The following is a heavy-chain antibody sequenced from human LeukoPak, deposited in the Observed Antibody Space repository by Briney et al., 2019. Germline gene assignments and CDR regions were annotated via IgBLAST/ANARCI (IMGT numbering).Heavy chain of an antibody. CDR1: GYTFTGYY. CDR3: ARANYIVVVPAYDY. D-gene: IGHD2-2*01. V-gene: IGHV1-2*02. J-gene: IGHJ4*02. CDR2: INPNSGGT. Sequence: GSVKVSCKASGYTFTGYYMHWVRQAPGQGLEWMGWINPNSGGTNYAQKFQGRVTMTRDTSISTAYMELSRLRSDDTAVYYCARANYIVVVPAYDYWGQGTLVTVSS.